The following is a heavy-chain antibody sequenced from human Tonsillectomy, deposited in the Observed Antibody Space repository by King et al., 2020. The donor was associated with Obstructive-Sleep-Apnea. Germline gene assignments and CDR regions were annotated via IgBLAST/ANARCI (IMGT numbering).Heavy chain of an antibody. Sequence: VQLVESGGGVVQPGRSLKLSCAASGFTFSSYGMHWVRQAPGKRLEWVAVISFDGGNKYYADSVKGRFTISRDNSKNTLYLQMSSLRADDTALYYCAKDGRQWPLSYFDFWGQGALVTVSS. J-gene: IGHJ4*02. D-gene: IGHD6-19*01. CDR1: GFTFSSYG. CDR2: ISFDGGNK. V-gene: IGHV3-30*18. CDR3: AKDGRQWPLSYFDF.